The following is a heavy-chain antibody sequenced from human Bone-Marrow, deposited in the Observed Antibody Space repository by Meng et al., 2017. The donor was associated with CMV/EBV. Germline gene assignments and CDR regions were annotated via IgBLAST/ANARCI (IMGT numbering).Heavy chain of an antibody. CDR3: AKESKYSSGWPGGMDV. V-gene: IGHV3-30*02. D-gene: IGHD6-19*01. CDR2: IRYDGSNK. CDR1: GFTFSSYG. Sequence: GESLKISCAASGFTFSSYGMHWVRQAPGKGLEWVAFIRYDGSNKYYADSVKGRFTISRDNSKNTLYLQMNSLRAEDTAVYYCAKESKYSSGWPGGMDVWGQGTTATVSS. J-gene: IGHJ6*02.